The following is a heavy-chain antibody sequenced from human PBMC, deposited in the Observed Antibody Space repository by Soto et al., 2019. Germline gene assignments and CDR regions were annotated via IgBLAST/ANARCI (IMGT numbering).Heavy chain of an antibody. Sequence: SVKVSCRASGGTFSSYAMSWVRQAPGQGLEWMGGIIPIFGAANYAQKFQGRVTITADKSTSTAYMELSSLRSEDTAVYYCARAAVAGILGYWGQGTLVTVSS. D-gene: IGHD6-19*01. CDR3: ARAAVAGILGY. CDR1: GGTFSSYA. J-gene: IGHJ4*02. V-gene: IGHV1-69*06. CDR2: IIPIFGAA.